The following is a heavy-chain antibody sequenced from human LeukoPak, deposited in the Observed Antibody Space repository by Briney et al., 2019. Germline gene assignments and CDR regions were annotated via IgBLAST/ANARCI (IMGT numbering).Heavy chain of an antibody. Sequence: SETLSLTCAVYDGSFSGYYWSWVRQPPGKGLEWIGSIYYSGRTYYNPSLTSRVTISVDTSKKQSSLTLSSVTAADTAVYYCARHPPGVRGVYYFDYWGQGTLVTVSS. V-gene: IGHV4-34*01. CDR3: ARHPPGVRGVYYFDY. CDR2: IYYSGRT. D-gene: IGHD3-10*01. CDR1: DGSFSGYY. J-gene: IGHJ4*02.